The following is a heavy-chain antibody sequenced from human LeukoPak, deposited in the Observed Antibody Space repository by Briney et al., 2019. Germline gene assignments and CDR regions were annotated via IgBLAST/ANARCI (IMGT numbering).Heavy chain of an antibody. D-gene: IGHD3-10*01. Sequence: GGSLRLSCAASGFTFSSYEMNWVRQAPGKGLEWVSYISSSGSTIYYADSVKGRFTISRDNAKNSLYLQMNSLSAEDTAVYYCARAAITMVRGVSDYWGQGTLVTVSS. CDR2: ISSSGSTI. CDR3: ARAAITMVRGVSDY. V-gene: IGHV3-48*03. CDR1: GFTFSSYE. J-gene: IGHJ4*02.